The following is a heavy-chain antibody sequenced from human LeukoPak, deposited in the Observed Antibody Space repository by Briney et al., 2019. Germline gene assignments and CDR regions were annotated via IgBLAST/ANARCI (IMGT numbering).Heavy chain of an antibody. V-gene: IGHV3-48*03. CDR3: ARGTFSMYSSGWYVGD. D-gene: IGHD6-19*01. CDR2: ISSSGSTT. J-gene: IGHJ4*02. CDR1: GCTFSDYE. Sequence: AGSLTLTCSASGCTFSDYEMKWVRQAPRKGLHWVLFISSSGSTTDYADSVKSRFTISIDNGKNSLYLQMNSLRAEDTAIYYCARGTFSMYSSGWYVGDWGQGTLVTVSS.